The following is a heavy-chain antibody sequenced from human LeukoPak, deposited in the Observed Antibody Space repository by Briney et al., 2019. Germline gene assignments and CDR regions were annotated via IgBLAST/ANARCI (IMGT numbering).Heavy chain of an antibody. CDR2: INPNSGGT. V-gene: IGHV1-2*02. D-gene: IGHD6-13*01. CDR1: GYTFTGYY. Sequence: ASVKVSCKASGYTFTGYYMHWVRQAPGQGLEWMGWINPNSGGTNYAQKFQGRATMTRDTSISSAYMELSRLRSDDTAVYYCARRQQLYSFQHWGQGTLVTVSS. CDR3: ARRQQLYSFQH. J-gene: IGHJ1*01.